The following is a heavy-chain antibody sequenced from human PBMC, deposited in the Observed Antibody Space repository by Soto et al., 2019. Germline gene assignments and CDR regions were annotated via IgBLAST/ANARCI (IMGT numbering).Heavy chain of an antibody. J-gene: IGHJ6*02. D-gene: IGHD1-26*01. CDR3: ARESLIVGATSYYYYGMDV. Sequence: QVQLVQSGAEVKKPGSSVKVSCKASGGTFSSYAISWVRQAPGQGLEWMGGIIPIFGTANYAQKFQGRVTITADESTSKADMELSSLRSEDTAVYYCARESLIVGATSYYYYGMDVWGQGTTVTVSS. CDR2: IIPIFGTA. CDR1: GGTFSSYA. V-gene: IGHV1-69*12.